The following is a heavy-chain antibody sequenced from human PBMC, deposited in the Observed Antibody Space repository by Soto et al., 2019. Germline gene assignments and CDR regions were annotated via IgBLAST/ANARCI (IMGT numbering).Heavy chain of an antibody. V-gene: IGHV3-21*01. CDR3: ARDLTKVVRSLYDFDY. CDR2: ISRLSDYI. Sequence: EVQLVDSGGGLVKPGGSLRLSCAASGFTCSSYSMNWVRQAPGKGLEWVSSISRLSDYIYYADSVKGRFTISRDNAKNSLYLQMNNLRAEDTAVSYCARDLTKVVRSLYDFDYWGQGTLVTVSS. D-gene: IGHD2-15*01. J-gene: IGHJ4*02. CDR1: GFTCSSYS.